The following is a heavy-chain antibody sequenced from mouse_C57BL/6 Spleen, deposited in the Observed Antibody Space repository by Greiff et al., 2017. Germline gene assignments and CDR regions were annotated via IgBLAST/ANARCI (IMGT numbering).Heavy chain of an antibody. D-gene: IGHD1-1*01. J-gene: IGHJ4*01. Sequence: EVKLMESGPGLVKPSQSLSLTCSVTGYSITSGYYWNWIRQFPGNKLEWMGYISYDGSNNYNPSLKNRISITRDTSKNQFFLKLNSVTTEDTATYYCARAFTTVVGDLSYAMDYWGQGTSVTVSS. V-gene: IGHV3-6*01. CDR1: GYSITSGYY. CDR2: ISYDGSN. CDR3: ARAFTTVVGDLSYAMDY.